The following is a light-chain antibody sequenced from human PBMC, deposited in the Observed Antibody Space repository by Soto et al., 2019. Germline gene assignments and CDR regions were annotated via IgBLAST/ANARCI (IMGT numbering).Light chain of an antibody. CDR3: HQYGTSPYT. CDR1: QSVSSNY. CDR2: CAS. V-gene: IGKV3-20*01. J-gene: IGKJ2*01. Sequence: EIVLTQSPGTLSLSPGDRATLSFRASQSVSSNYLAWYQQKPGQAPRLLIFCASYGATSIPDRFNGRGSETNFTLTINTLEPEDLAVYYYHQYGTSPYTFGQGTKLVI.